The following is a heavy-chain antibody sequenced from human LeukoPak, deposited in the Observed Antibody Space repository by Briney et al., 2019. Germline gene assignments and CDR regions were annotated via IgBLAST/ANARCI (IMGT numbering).Heavy chain of an antibody. J-gene: IGHJ5*02. D-gene: IGHD6-19*01. CDR2: INPNSGGT. CDR1: GYSFTSYW. CDR3: ARGGMVSGWYWGDNWFDP. Sequence: GESLKISCKGSGYSFTSYWIGWVRQAPGQGLEWMGWINPNSGGTNYAQKFQGRVTMTRDTSISTAYMELSRLRSDDTAVYYCARGGMVSGWYWGDNWFDPWGQGTLVTVSS. V-gene: IGHV1-2*02.